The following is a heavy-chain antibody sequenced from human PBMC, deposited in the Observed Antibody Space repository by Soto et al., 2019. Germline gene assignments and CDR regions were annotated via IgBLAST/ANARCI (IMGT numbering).Heavy chain of an antibody. V-gene: IGHV3-23*01. CDR1: GFTSSSCA. D-gene: IGHD3-22*01. CDR3: GVHGYYDSSGYYYGYYYYGMDV. Sequence: PGGSLRLSCAASGFTSSSCAMSWVRQAPGKGLEWVSAISGSGGSTYYADAVKGRFTISRDNSKNTLYLQMNSLRAEDTAVYYCGVHGYYDSSGYYYGYYYYGMDVWGQGTTVTVSS. J-gene: IGHJ6*02. CDR2: ISGSGGST.